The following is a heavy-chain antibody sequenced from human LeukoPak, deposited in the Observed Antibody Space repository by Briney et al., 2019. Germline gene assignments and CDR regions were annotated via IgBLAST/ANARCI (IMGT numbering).Heavy chain of an antibody. V-gene: IGHV3-64*04. D-gene: IGHD2-15*01. CDR1: GFPFSSYA. CDR3: ARGGFRFFAH. J-gene: IGHJ5*02. Sequence: GGSLRLSCSASGFPFSSYAMHWVRQAPGKGLEYVSAISDSGGSTYYADSVKGRFTISRDNSKNTLYLQMNSLRAEDTAVYYCARGGFRFFAHWGQGTLVTVSS. CDR2: ISDSGGST.